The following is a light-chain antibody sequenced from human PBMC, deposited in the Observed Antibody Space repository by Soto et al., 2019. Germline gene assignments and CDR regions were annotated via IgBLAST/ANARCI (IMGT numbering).Light chain of an antibody. V-gene: IGKV1-9*01. J-gene: IGKJ4*01. Sequence: IQLTQSPSSLSASVGDRVTITCRASQGISSYLAWYQQKPGKAPKLLIYAASTLQSGVPSRFSGSGSGTDFTLIISSLQPEDFATYHCQQLNSYPLTFGGGTKVEIK. CDR2: AAS. CDR1: QGISSY. CDR3: QQLNSYPLT.